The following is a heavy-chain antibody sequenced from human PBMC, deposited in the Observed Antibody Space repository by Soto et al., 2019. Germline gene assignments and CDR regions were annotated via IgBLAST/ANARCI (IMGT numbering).Heavy chain of an antibody. CDR3: AMRLFSIAAT. CDR2: MSANSGNA. Sequence: GASVKVSCKASGYTFTSYGISWVRQAPGQGLEWMGWMSANSGNADYAQKLQGRVTMTRDTSTSTAYMELSSLRSDDTAVYYCAMRLFSIAATWGQGTLVTVSS. J-gene: IGHJ5*02. D-gene: IGHD6-13*01. V-gene: IGHV1-18*01. CDR1: GYTFTSYG.